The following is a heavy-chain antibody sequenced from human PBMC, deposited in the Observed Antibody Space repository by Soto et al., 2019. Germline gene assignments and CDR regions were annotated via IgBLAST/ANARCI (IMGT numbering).Heavy chain of an antibody. D-gene: IGHD3-3*01. V-gene: IGHV4-34*01. Sequence: SETLSLTCGVYGGSFSGYYWSWIRQPPGQGLEWIGEINHSGGTNYNPSLKSRVTISVDTSKNQFSLNLSSVTAADTAVYYCARGPYDLWSGYRPRGHFDYWGQGALVTVSS. CDR1: GGSFSGYY. CDR3: ARGPYDLWSGYRPRGHFDY. J-gene: IGHJ4*02. CDR2: INHSGGT.